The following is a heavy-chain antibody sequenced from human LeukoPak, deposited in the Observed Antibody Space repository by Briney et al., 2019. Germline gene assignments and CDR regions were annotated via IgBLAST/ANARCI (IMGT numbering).Heavy chain of an antibody. CDR2: ISYDGSIK. D-gene: IGHD5-24*01. CDR1: GLTFSNYA. CDR3: ARNQLSFDI. Sequence: GGSLRLSCAASGLTFSNYAMHWVRQAPGKGLEWVAVISYDGSIKYYADSVKGRFTISRDDSKNTLFLQMNSLRLEDTAMYYCARNQLSFDIWGQGTMVTVSS. J-gene: IGHJ3*02. V-gene: IGHV3-30*04.